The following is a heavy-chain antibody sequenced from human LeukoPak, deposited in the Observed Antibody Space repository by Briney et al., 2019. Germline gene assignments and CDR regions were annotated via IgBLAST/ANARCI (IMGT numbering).Heavy chain of an antibody. Sequence: GGSLRLSCAASGFTFSSYGVHWVRQAPGKGLEWVAVISYDGSNKDYADSVKCRFTISRDNSKNTLYLQMNSLRAEDTAVYYCARRYCSSTRCYADYYYYGVDVWGQGTTVTVSS. CDR3: ARRYCSSTRCYADYYYYGVDV. J-gene: IGHJ6*02. CDR2: ISYDGSNK. V-gene: IGHV3-30*03. CDR1: GFTFSSYG. D-gene: IGHD2-2*01.